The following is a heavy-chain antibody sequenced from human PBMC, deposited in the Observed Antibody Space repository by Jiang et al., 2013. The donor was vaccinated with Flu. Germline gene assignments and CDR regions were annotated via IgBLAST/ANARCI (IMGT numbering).Heavy chain of an antibody. V-gene: IGHV4-59*01. Sequence: GPGLVKPSETLSLTCTVSGASIITYYWSWIRQSPGKGLEWIGYIYYRGSTNYNPSLKSRVTISLDASESQFSLTLSSVTAADTAVYYCARGGALYTSGIAPFDFWGQGTMVTVSS. CDR2: IYYRGST. D-gene: IGHD3-10*01. CDR3: ARGGALYTSGIAPFDF. J-gene: IGHJ3*01. CDR1: GASIITYY.